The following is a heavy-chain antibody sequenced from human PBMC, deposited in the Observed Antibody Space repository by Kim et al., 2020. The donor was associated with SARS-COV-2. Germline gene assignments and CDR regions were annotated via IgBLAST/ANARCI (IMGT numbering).Heavy chain of an antibody. V-gene: IGHV3-9*01. CDR3: AKDTSPDSRLSPGGMDV. Sequence: GGSLRLSCAASGFTFDDYAMHWVRQAPGKGLEWVSGISWNSGSIGYADSVKGRFTISRDNAKNSLYLQMNSLRAEDTALYYCAKDTSPDSRLSPGGMDVWGQGTTVTVSS. CDR1: GFTFDDYA. J-gene: IGHJ6*02. CDR2: ISWNSGSI. D-gene: IGHD3-22*01.